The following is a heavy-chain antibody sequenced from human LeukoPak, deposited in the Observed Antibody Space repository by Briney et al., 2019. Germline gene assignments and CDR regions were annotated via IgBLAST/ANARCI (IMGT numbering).Heavy chain of an antibody. Sequence: PGGSLRLSCEGSGFTFSNAWMNWVRQVPGKGLEWVGRVKTTAEDGIKDYAEPVRGRFTISRDDSKNTVFLHMNSLKIEDTALYYCTAGLGKTDDDSWGQGTLVTVSS. V-gene: IGHV3-15*05. J-gene: IGHJ5*01. CDR2: VKTTAEDGIK. D-gene: IGHD7-27*01. CDR3: TAGLGKTDDDS. CDR1: GFTFSNAW.